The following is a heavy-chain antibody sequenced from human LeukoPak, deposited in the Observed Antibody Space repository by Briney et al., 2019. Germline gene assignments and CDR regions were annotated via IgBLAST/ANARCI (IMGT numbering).Heavy chain of an antibody. J-gene: IGHJ4*02. CDR3: ARGRGSSSWYYFDY. D-gene: IGHD6-13*01. Sequence: SETLSLTCAVYGGSFSGYYWSWIRQPPGKGLEWIGEINHSGSTNYNPSLKSRVTISVDTSKNQFSLKLSSVTAADTAVYYCARGRGSSSWYYFDYWGQGTLVTASS. CDR2: INHSGST. CDR1: GGSFSGYY. V-gene: IGHV4-34*01.